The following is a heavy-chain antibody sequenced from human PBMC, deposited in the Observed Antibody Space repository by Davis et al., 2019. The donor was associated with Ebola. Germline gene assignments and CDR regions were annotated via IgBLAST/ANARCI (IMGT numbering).Heavy chain of an antibody. Sequence: GESLKISCAASGFTFRSYWMSWVRQAPGKGLEWVSSMNSAGSFAYYADSVKGRFTISRDNAKDSLYLHMNSLRAEDTAVYYCAKSGGDCYSRGDCYFQHWGQGALVTVSS. CDR3: AKSGGDCYSRGDCYFQH. J-gene: IGHJ1*01. V-gene: IGHV3-21*01. D-gene: IGHD2-21*02. CDR2: MNSAGSFA. CDR1: GFTFRSYW.